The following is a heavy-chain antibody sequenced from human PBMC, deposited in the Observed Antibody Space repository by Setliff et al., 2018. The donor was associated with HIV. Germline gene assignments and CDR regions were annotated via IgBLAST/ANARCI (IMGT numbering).Heavy chain of an antibody. CDR1: GFNFSSFW. CDR3: VRGKRYAYTSGGLDV. Sequence: GGSLRLSCAASGFNFSSFWMSWVRQAPGKGLEWVANINQVESEKYYVDSVKGRFTISRDNAKNSLYLQMNSLGVEDTAIYFCVRGKRYAYTSGGLDVWGQGTTVTVSS. V-gene: IGHV3-7*01. CDR2: INQVESEK. D-gene: IGHD3-16*01. J-gene: IGHJ6*02.